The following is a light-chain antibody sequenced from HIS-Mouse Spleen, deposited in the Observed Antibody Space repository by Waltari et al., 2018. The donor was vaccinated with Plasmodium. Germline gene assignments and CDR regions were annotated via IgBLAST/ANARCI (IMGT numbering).Light chain of an antibody. Sequence: QSALTQPPSASGSPGQSVTLSCPGTSSHVGGSNYVSWYQQHPGKAPKLMIYEVSKRPSGVPDRFSGSKSGNTASLTVSGLQAEDEADYYCSSYAGSNNLVFGGGTKLTVL. CDR1: SSHVGGSNY. V-gene: IGLV2-8*01. J-gene: IGLJ2*01. CDR3: SSYAGSNNLV. CDR2: EVS.